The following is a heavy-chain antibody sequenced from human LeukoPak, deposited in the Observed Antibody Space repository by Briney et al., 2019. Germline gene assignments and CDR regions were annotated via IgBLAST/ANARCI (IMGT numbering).Heavy chain of an antibody. Sequence: PSETLSLTCTVSGGSISSYYWSWIRQPPGKGLEWIGYIYYSGSTYYNPSLKSRVTISVDTSKNQFSLKLSSVTAADTAVYYCARVTVDTAMETNYWGQGTLVTVSS. J-gene: IGHJ4*02. CDR2: IYYSGST. CDR1: GGSISSYY. CDR3: ARVTVDTAMETNY. V-gene: IGHV4-59*08. D-gene: IGHD5-18*01.